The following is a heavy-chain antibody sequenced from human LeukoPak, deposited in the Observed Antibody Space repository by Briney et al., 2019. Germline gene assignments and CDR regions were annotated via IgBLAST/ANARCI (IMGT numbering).Heavy chain of an antibody. V-gene: IGHV1-2*02. CDR1: GYTFTGYY. D-gene: IGHD4/OR15-4a*01. J-gene: IGHJ4*02. Sequence: ASVKVSFKASGYTFTGYYIHWVRQAPGQGLEWMGWINPNSGGTNYVQNFQGRVTMTRDTSISTAYMELSRLTSDDTAVYYCARDRIYGDDGVCDYWGQGTLVTVSS. CDR2: INPNSGGT. CDR3: ARDRIYGDDGVCDY.